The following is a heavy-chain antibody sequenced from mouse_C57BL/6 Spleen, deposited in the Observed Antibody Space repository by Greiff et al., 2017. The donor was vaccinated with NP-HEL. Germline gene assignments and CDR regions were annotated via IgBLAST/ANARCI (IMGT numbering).Heavy chain of an antibody. V-gene: IGHV3-6*01. Sequence: EVQLQESGPGLVKPSQSLSLTCSVTGYSITSGYYWNWIRQFPGNKLEWMGYISYDGSNNYNPSLKNRISITRDTSKNQFFLKLNSVTTEDTATYYCARDPGYDYEAWFAYWGQGTLVTVSA. J-gene: IGHJ3*01. CDR1: GYSITSGYY. CDR3: ARDPGYDYEAWFAY. CDR2: ISYDGSN. D-gene: IGHD2-4*01.